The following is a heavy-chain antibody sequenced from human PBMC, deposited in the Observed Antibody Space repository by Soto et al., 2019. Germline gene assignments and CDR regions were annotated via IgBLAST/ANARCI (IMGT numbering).Heavy chain of an antibody. CDR1: GFTFDDYA. Sequence: GGSLRLSCAASGFTFDDYAMHWVRQAPGKGLEWVSGISWNSGSIGYADSVKGRFTISRDNAKNSLYLQMNSLRAEDTALYYCAKGWITGITGYFDYWGQGTLVTVSS. D-gene: IGHD1-7*01. CDR2: ISWNSGSI. V-gene: IGHV3-9*01. J-gene: IGHJ4*02. CDR3: AKGWITGITGYFDY.